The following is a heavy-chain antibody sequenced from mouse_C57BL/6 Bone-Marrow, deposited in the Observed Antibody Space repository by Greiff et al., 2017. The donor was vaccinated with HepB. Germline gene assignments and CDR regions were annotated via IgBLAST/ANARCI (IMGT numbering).Heavy chain of an antibody. CDR2: ISYDGSN. D-gene: IGHD1-1*01. CDR3: ARDRFYYGSSPYAMDY. J-gene: IGHJ4*01. V-gene: IGHV3-6*01. Sequence: DVKLVESGPGLVKPSQSLSLTCSVTGYSITSGYYWNWIRQFPGNKLEWMGYISYDGSNNYNPSLKNRISITRDTSKNQFFLKLNSVTTEDTATYYCARDRFYYGSSPYAMDYWGQGTSVTVSS. CDR1: GYSITSGYY.